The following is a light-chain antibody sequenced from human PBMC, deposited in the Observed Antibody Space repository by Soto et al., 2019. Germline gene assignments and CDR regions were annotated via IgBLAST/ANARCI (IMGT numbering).Light chain of an antibody. CDR2: GAS. Sequence: IQLTQSPSSLSASVGDRVTVTCRASQSINIYLNWYQQKPGKAPTLLIYGASTLQSGVPSRFSGGGSRTHFTLTISSLQTEDFATYYCQQSYRSPYTFGQGTKLEI. CDR1: QSINIY. V-gene: IGKV1-39*01. CDR3: QQSYRSPYT. J-gene: IGKJ2*01.